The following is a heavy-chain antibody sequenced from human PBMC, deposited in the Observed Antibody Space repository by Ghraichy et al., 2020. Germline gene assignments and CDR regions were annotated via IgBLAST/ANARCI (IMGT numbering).Heavy chain of an antibody. V-gene: IGHV4-61*01. J-gene: IGHJ5*02. D-gene: IGHD3-3*01. CDR1: GDSVNTVSYY. Sequence: SETLSLTCTVSGDSVNTVSYYWSWIRQPPGKGPEWIGYIYYSGSVNYNPSLKSRVTISVETSKNQFSLKLSSVTAADTALYYVARGFNYAFSSGWFDPWGQGTLVTVSS. CDR3: ARGFNYAFSSGWFDP. CDR2: IYYSGSV.